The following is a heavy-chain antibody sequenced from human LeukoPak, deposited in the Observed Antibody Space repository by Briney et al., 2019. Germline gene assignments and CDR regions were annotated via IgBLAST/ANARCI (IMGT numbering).Heavy chain of an antibody. D-gene: IGHD3-10*01. CDR1: GFSLSTSGVG. CDR3: AHRQSYGFDS. Sequence: SGPTLVKPTQTLTLTCTFSGFSLSTSGVGAGWIRQPPGKALEWLALIYWDDDKRYRPSLKTRLTITKDTSRNQVVLTMTNMDPVNTATYYCAHRQSYGFDSWGQGTLVTVSS. J-gene: IGHJ4*02. CDR2: IYWDDDK. V-gene: IGHV2-5*02.